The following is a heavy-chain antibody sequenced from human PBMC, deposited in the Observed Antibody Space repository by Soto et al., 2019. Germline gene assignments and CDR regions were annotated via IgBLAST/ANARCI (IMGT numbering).Heavy chain of an antibody. D-gene: IGHD2-15*01. CDR2: MYPNSGNT. CDR3: ARGLGYCSGGSCYSYYYYMDV. J-gene: IGHJ6*03. CDR1: GYTFTSYD. Sequence: QVQLVQSGAEVKKPGASVKVSCKASGYTFTSYDINWVRQATGQGLEWMGWMYPNSGNTGYAQKFQGRVTMTRNTSISTAYMELTSLRSEDTAVYYCARGLGYCSGGSCYSYYYYMDVWGKGTTVTVSS. V-gene: IGHV1-8*01.